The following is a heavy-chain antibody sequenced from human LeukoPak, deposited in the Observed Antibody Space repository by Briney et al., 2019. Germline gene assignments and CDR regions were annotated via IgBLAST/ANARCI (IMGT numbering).Heavy chain of an antibody. CDR1: GYTFTSHG. CDR3: ARDLWDC. Sequence: ASVTVSCKASGYTFTSHGMNWVRQAPGQGLEWMGWIDTNTGHATYVQGFTGRFVFSLDTSVSTAYLQISSLKTEDIAVYYCARDLWDCWGQGTLVTVSS. J-gene: IGHJ4*02. V-gene: IGHV7-4-1*02. CDR2: IDTNTGHA. D-gene: IGHD2-21*01.